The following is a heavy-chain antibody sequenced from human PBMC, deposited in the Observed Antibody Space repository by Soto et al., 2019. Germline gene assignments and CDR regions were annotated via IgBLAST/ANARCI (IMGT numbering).Heavy chain of an antibody. V-gene: IGHV1-69*13. CDR2: IIPFSGTV. CDR1: GGNPSNSA. Sequence: SVKVSCKASGGNPSNSAMSWVRQAPGQGPEWMGGIIPFSGTVTYTQRFQGRLTLTADEPTKTVYMELSSLRSEDTAVYYCARGSYDSYAGFFGMDVWGQGTKVTVSS. J-gene: IGHJ6*02. D-gene: IGHD3-10*01. CDR3: ARGSYDSYAGFFGMDV.